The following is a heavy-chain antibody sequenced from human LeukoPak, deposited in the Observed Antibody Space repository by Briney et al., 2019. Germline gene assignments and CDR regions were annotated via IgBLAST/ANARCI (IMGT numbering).Heavy chain of an antibody. D-gene: IGHD5-18*01. CDR2: VESDGSST. CDR1: GFTFSSYP. V-gene: IGHV3-74*01. Sequence: GGSLRLSCAASGFTFSSYPMHWVRQAPGEGPVWVSRVESDGSSTICADSVKGRFTISRDNAKNSLYLQMNSLRAEDTAVYYCATEYSYVPLAFDIWGQGTMVTVSS. J-gene: IGHJ3*02. CDR3: ATEYSYVPLAFDI.